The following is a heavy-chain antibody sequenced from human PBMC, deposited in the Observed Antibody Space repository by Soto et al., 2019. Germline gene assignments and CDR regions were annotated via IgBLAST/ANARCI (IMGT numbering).Heavy chain of an antibody. V-gene: IGHV4-31*03. J-gene: IGHJ3*02. CDR1: GGSVSSGAYY. D-gene: IGHD1-20*01. Sequence: SETLSLTCTVSGGSVSSGAYYWTWIRQRPGKGLEWIGYIYYSGGTYYSPSLKSRLSISLDTSKNQFSLRLSSVTAADTAMYYCEKGSLRAVYAFDIWGQGTMVTVSS. CDR2: IYYSGGT. CDR3: EKGSLRAVYAFDI.